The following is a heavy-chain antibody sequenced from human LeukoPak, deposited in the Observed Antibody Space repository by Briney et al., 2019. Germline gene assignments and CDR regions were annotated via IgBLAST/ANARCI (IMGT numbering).Heavy chain of an antibody. CDR2: ISAYNGNT. Sequence: GASVKVSCKASGYAFTSYGISWVRQAPGQGLEWMGWISAYNGNTNYAQKLQGRVTMTTDTSTSTAYMELRSLRAEDTAVYYCARGSLLQYYMDVWGKGTTVTVSS. J-gene: IGHJ6*03. V-gene: IGHV1-18*01. CDR1: GYAFTSYG. CDR3: ARGSLLQYYMDV.